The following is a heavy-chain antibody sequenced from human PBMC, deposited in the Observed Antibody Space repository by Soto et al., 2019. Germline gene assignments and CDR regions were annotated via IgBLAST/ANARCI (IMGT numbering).Heavy chain of an antibody. CDR2: IWYDGSNK. CDR1: GFTFSSYG. CDR3: ARCRYDILTGYYSNQNWFDP. Sequence: GGSLRLSCAASGFTFSSYGMHWVRQAPGKGLEWVAVIWYDGSNKYYADSVKGRFTISRDNSKNTLYLQMNSLRAEDTAVYYCARCRYDILTGYYSNQNWFDPWGQGTLVTVSS. D-gene: IGHD3-9*01. J-gene: IGHJ5*02. V-gene: IGHV3-33*01.